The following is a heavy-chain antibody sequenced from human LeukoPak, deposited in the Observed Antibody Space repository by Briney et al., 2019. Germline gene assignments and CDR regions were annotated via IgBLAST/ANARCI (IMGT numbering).Heavy chain of an antibody. Sequence: GGSLRLSCAASGFTFSSYWMNWVRQPPGKGLEWVANVKHDGSAKLYVDSVKGRFTISRGSAKNSLYLQMNGLRAEDTAVYFCSRGGADYSFDVWGHGTMVTVSS. CDR1: GFTFSSYW. V-gene: IGHV3-7*01. D-gene: IGHD1-26*01. CDR2: VKHDGSAK. J-gene: IGHJ3*01. CDR3: SRGGADYSFDV.